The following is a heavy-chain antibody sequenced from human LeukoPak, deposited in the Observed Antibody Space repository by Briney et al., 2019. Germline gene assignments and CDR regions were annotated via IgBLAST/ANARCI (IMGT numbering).Heavy chain of an antibody. CDR2: IYSGGST. CDR3: ARDLANYDFWSGSSSGGDI. V-gene: IGHV3-66*02. D-gene: IGHD3-3*01. Sequence: PGGSLRLSCAASGFIASSNYMSWVRQAPGKGLEWVSVIYSGGSTYFADSVKDRFTISRENSKNTLYLQMTSLRAEDTAVYYCARDLANYDFWSGSSSGGDIWGQGTMVTVSS. CDR1: GFIASSNY. J-gene: IGHJ3*02.